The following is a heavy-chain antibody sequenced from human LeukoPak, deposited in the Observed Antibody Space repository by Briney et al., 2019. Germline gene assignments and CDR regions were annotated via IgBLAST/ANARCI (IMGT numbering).Heavy chain of an antibody. J-gene: IGHJ4*02. CDR2: INTDGSTT. Sequence: GGSLRLSCGASGFTFGTYWMHWVRQAPGKGLVWVSHINTDGSTTRYADSVKGRFTISRDNAKNTLYLQMNSLRVEDTAVYYCARTIEMATISYFDYWGQGTLVTVSS. CDR3: ARTIEMATISYFDY. D-gene: IGHD5-24*01. CDR1: GFTFGTYW. V-gene: IGHV3-74*01.